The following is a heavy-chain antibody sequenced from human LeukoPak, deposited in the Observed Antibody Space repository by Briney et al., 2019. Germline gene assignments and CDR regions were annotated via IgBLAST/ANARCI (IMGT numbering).Heavy chain of an antibody. V-gene: IGHV4-31*03. CDR3: ARDSADIAAAGIGY. J-gene: IGHJ4*02. CDR1: GGSISSGGYY. Sequence: SQTLSLTCTVSGGSISSGGYYWSWVRQHPGKGLEWIGYIYYSGSTYYNPSLKSRVTLSVDTSENQFSLKLSSVTAADTAVYYCARDSADIAAAGIGYWGQGTLVTVSS. D-gene: IGHD6-13*01. CDR2: IYYSGST.